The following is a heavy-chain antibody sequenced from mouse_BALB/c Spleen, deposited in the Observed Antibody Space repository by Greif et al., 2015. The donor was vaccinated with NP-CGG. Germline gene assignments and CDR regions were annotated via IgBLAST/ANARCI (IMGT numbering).Heavy chain of an antibody. Sequence: EVQLVESGGGLVKPGGSLKLSCAASGFTFSDYYMYWVRQTPEKRLEWVATISDGGSYTYYPDSVKGRFTISRDNAKNNLYLQMSSLKSEDTAMYYCARDYYGSSYAMDYWGQRTSVTVSS. V-gene: IGHV5-4*02. J-gene: IGHJ4*01. CDR2: ISDGGSYT. CDR1: GFTFSDYY. D-gene: IGHD1-1*01. CDR3: ARDYYGSSYAMDY.